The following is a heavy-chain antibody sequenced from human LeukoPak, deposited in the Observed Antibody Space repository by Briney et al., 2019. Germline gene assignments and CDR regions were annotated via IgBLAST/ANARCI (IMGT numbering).Heavy chain of an antibody. J-gene: IGHJ3*02. Sequence: GGSLRLSCAASGFTFSNYGMHWVRQAPGKGLEWVANIKEDGSEQVYVDSVKGRFTISRDNADNSLYLQMNSLRVEDTAVYFCARDPYQNAYGAFDIWGQGTMVTVSS. CDR3: ARDPYQNAYGAFDI. CDR1: GFTFSNYG. CDR2: IKEDGSEQ. D-gene: IGHD3-10*01. V-gene: IGHV3-7*01.